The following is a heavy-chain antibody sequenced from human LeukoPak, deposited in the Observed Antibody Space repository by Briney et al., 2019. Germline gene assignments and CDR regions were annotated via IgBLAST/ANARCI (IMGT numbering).Heavy chain of an antibody. CDR2: IIPIFGTA. CDR1: GGTFSSYA. D-gene: IGHD5-24*01. V-gene: IGHV1-69*13. CDR3: ARGRRDGYKPWRVYFDY. Sequence: SVKVSCRASGGTFSSYAISWVRQAPGQGLEWMGGIIPIFGTANYAQKFQGRVTITADESTSTAYMELSSLRSEDTAVYYCARGRRDGYKPWRVYFDYWGQGTLVTVSS. J-gene: IGHJ4*02.